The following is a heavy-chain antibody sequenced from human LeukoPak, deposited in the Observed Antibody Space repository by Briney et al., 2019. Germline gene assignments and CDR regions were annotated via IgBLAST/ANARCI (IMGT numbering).Heavy chain of an antibody. CDR2: INPNSGGT. D-gene: IGHD3/OR15-3a*01. CDR3: ARALRGGRTGYFDP. V-gene: IGHV1-2*02. CDR1: GYTFTCYY. J-gene: IGHJ5*02. Sequence: ASVKVSCKASGYTFTCYYMHWVRQAPGQGLEWMGWINPNSGGTNYAQKFQGRVTMTRDTSISTAYMELSRLRSDDTAVYYCARALRGGRTGYFDPWGQGTLVTGSS.